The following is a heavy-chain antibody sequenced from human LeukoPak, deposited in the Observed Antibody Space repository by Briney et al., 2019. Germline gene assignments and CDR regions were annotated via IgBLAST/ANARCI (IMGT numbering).Heavy chain of an antibody. Sequence: GGSLRLSCAASGFTFYDYAMHWVRQAPGKGLEWVSGISWNSGSIGYADSVKGRFTISRDNAKNSLYLQMNSLRAEDTAVYFCAKTCSSSRYYFDYWGQGTLVTVSS. V-gene: IGHV3-9*01. J-gene: IGHJ4*02. CDR3: AKTCSSSRYYFDY. D-gene: IGHD6-13*01. CDR2: ISWNSGSI. CDR1: GFTFYDYA.